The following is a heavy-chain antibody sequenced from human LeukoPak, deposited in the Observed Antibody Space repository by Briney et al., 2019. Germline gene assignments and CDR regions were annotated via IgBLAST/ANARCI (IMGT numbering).Heavy chain of an antibody. V-gene: IGHV1-8*01. CDR2: MNPNSGNT. J-gene: IGHJ4*02. CDR1: GFTFTNND. Sequence: ASVKVSCKASGFTFTNNDINWVRQAPGQGLEWMGWMNPNSGNTGYGQKFQGRVTMTRNTSISAAYMELGSLRSDDTAMYYCAQREAGFDYWGQGTLVTVSS. D-gene: IGHD6-25*01. CDR3: AQREAGFDY.